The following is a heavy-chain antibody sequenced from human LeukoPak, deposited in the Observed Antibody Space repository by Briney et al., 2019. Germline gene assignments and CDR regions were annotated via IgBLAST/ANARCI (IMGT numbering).Heavy chain of an antibody. CDR2: IYYSGNT. CDR3: ARSGFGTTNIYSYFAY. J-gene: IGHJ4*02. D-gene: IGHD1-7*01. Sequence: SETLSLTCTVSGGSISSYYWSWIRQPPGKGLEWIGTIYYSGNTYYNPSLKSRVTISADTSKNHFFLTLTSVAAADTAIYYCARSGFGTTNIYSYFAYWGQGTLVTVSS. CDR1: GGSISSYY. V-gene: IGHV4-59*12.